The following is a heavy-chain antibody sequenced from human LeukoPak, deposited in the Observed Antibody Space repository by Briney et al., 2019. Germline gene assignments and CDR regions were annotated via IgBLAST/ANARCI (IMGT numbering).Heavy chain of an antibody. V-gene: IGHV1-2*02. CDR2: INSDSGDT. CDR3: ARDRQGLDS. J-gene: IGHJ5*01. CDR1: GHTFTGYN. Sequence: ASVKVSCKASGHTFTGYNMHWVRRAPGQGPEWMGWINSDSGDTNYAQKFQGRVTMTRDTSISTAYMDLSRLRSDDTAAYYCARDRQGLDSWGQGTLVTVSS. D-gene: IGHD6-6*01.